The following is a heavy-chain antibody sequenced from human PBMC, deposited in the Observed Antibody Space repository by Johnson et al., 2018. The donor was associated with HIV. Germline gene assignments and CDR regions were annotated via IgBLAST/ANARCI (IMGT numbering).Heavy chain of an antibody. CDR1: GFTLSSSV. CDR2: ISIDGVSK. Sequence: QVQLVESGGGLVQPGGSLRLSCAVSGFTLSSSVMPWVRRAPGKGLEWVAAISIDGVSKYYADPVKGRCPISRDNSKNPLCLPMNSLRAQDTAVYYCARDRGSSSPAHAFDIWGQGTMVTVSS. D-gene: IGHD6-6*01. J-gene: IGHJ3*02. V-gene: IGHV3-30*03. CDR3: ARDRGSSSPAHAFDI.